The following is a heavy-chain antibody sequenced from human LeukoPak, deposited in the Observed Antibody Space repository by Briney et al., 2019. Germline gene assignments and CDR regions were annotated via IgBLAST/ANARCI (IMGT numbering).Heavy chain of an antibody. D-gene: IGHD3-3*01. CDR3: ARTPTYYDFWSGYALFDY. J-gene: IGHJ4*02. V-gene: IGHV1-18*01. Sequence: ASVKVSCKASGYTFTSYGISWVRQAPGQGLEWMGWISAYNGNTNYAQKLQGRVTMTTDTSTSTAYVELSSLRSEDTAVYYCARTPTYYDFWSGYALFDYWGQGTLVTVSS. CDR1: GYTFTSYG. CDR2: ISAYNGNT.